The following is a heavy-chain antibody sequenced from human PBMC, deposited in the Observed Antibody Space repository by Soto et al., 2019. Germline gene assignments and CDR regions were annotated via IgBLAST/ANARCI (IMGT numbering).Heavy chain of an antibody. Sequence: QVQLQESGPGLVKPSQTLSLTCTVSGGSISSGGYYWSWIRQHPGKSLEWSGYIYYSGSTYYNPSLESRVTRSVATSKNQSSLKLSSVTAADTAVYYCARDPDPLDYGDSPYYYGMDVWGQGTTVTVSS. V-gene: IGHV4-31*03. J-gene: IGHJ6*02. CDR3: ARDPDPLDYGDSPYYYGMDV. CDR1: GGSISSGGYY. CDR2: IYYSGST. D-gene: IGHD4-17*01.